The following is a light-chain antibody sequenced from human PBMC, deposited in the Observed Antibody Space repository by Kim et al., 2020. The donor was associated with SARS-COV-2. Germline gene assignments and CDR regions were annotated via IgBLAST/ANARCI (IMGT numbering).Light chain of an antibody. J-gene: IGKJ1*01. Sequence: APGESATLSCRASQSIRSNNLAWHQQKPGQSPRLVIYGASTRATGIPDRFSGSGSGTDFTLTISRLEPEDFAVYFCQQSGSSPWTFGQGTKVDIK. CDR1: QSIRSNN. CDR2: GAS. CDR3: QQSGSSPWT. V-gene: IGKV3-20*01.